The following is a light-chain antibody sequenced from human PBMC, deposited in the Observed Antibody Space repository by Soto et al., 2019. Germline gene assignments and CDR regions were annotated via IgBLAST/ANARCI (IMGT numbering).Light chain of an antibody. V-gene: IGKV3-15*01. CDR1: QSVSNH. CDR3: QQYNNWPPRT. CDR2: GAS. Sequence: EIVMTQSPVTLSVSPGERATLSCRASQSVSNHLAWYQQKPGQPPRLLIYGASTRAIGIPARFSGSGSATEFTLTISSLQSEDCAVDYCQQYNNWPPRTVGQGTKLEIK. J-gene: IGKJ2*01.